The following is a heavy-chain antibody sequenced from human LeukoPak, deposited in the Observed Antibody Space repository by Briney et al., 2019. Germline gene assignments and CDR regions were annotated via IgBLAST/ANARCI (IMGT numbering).Heavy chain of an antibody. Sequence: SETLSLTCVVYGGSFSGYYWSWIRQPPGKGLEWIGEINHSGSTNYNPSLKSRVTISVDTSKNQFPLKLSSVTAADTAVYYCARSLEDAFDIWGQGTMVTVSS. CDR2: INHSGST. J-gene: IGHJ3*02. D-gene: IGHD5-24*01. V-gene: IGHV4-34*01. CDR3: ARSLEDAFDI. CDR1: GGSFSGYY.